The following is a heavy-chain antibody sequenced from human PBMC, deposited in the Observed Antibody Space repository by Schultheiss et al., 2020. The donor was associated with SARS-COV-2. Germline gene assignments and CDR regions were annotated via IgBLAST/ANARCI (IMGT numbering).Heavy chain of an antibody. CDR2: MNPNSGNT. J-gene: IGHJ6*03. CDR1: RYTFTSYD. CDR3: ARLKSDRLGTIPGNYYYYYMDV. V-gene: IGHV1-8*01. Sequence: ASVKVSCQASRYTFTSYDINWVRQATGQGLEWMGWMNPNSGNTGYAQKFQGRVTMTRNTSISTAYMELSSLRSEDTAVYYCARLKSDRLGTIPGNYYYYYMDVWGKGTTVTVSS. D-gene: IGHD3-3*01.